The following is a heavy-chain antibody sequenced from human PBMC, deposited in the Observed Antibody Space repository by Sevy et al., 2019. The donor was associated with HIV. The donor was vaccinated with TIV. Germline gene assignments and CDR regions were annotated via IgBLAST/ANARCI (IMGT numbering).Heavy chain of an antibody. CDR1: GFTVSSNY. J-gene: IGHJ4*02. CDR3: ARGWGDRSGYYPLDY. CDR2: IYSGGST. Sequence: GGSLRLSCAASGFTVSSNYMSWVRQAPGKGLEWVSVIYSGGSTYYADSGKGRFTISRDNSKNTLYLQMNSLKAEDTAVYYCARGWGDRSGYYPLDYWGQGTLVTVSS. V-gene: IGHV3-66*01. D-gene: IGHD3-22*01.